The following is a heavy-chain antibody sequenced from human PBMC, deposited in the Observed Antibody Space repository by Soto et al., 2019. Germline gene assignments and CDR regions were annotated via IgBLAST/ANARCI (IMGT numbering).Heavy chain of an antibody. J-gene: IGHJ5*02. Sequence: SETLSLTCVLSSGSISNYYWSWIRQPPGKGLEWIGYIYYNGSTTYKYNPSPESRVTISEHTSKNQFSLKLTSVTAADTAIYYCARFPDYGAYVAPWGQGTLVTVSS. V-gene: IGHV4-59*08. CDR3: ARFPDYGAYVAP. D-gene: IGHD4-17*01. CDR2: IYYNGSTTY. CDR1: SGSISNYY.